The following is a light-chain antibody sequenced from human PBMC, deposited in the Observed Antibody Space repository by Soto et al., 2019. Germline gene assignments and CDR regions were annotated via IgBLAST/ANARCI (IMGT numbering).Light chain of an antibody. Sequence: EIVLTQSPGTLSLSPGERATLSCRASQSVIYLAWYQQKPGQAPRLLFYGASNRATGIPGRFSGSGSGTDFTLTNSRMEPEDSAVYYCHQYGIVPWTFGQGTKGEIK. CDR1: QSVIY. CDR2: GAS. J-gene: IGKJ1*01. V-gene: IGKV3-20*01. CDR3: HQYGIVPWT.